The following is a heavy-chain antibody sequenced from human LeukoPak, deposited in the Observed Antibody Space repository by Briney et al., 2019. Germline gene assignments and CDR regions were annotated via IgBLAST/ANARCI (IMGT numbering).Heavy chain of an antibody. Sequence: PGGSLRLSCAASGFTFDDYAMHWVRQAPGKGLEWVSGISWNSGSIGYADSVKGRFTISRDNAKNSLYLQMNSLRAEDTALYYCAKDIRSMVRGVISNYWGQGTLVTVSS. D-gene: IGHD3-10*01. CDR1: GFTFDDYA. CDR2: ISWNSGSI. V-gene: IGHV3-9*01. J-gene: IGHJ4*02. CDR3: AKDIRSMVRGVISNY.